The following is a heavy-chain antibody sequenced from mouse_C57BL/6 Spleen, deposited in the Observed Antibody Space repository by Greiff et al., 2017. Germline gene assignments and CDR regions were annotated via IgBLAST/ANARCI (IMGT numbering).Heavy chain of an antibody. CDR2: IDPETGDT. Sequence: VQLQQSGAELVRPGASVKLSCTASGFNIKDDYMPWVKQRPEQGLEWIGWIDPETGDTAYASTFQGKATITADTSSNTSYLQLSRLTYEDTAVYYGTYSSGACAMDYWGQGTLVTVSS. D-gene: IGHD3-2*02. J-gene: IGHJ4*01. V-gene: IGHV14-4*01. CDR3: TYSSGACAMDY. CDR1: GFNIKDDY.